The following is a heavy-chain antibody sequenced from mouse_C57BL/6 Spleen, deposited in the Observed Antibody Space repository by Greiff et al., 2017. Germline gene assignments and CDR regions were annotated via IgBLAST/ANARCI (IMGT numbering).Heavy chain of an antibody. J-gene: IGHJ3*01. CDR3: AREGTTSSFAY. CDR2: INPSSGYT. V-gene: IGHV1-4*01. CDR1: GYTLTSYT. Sequence: VQLQQSGAELARPGASVKMSCKASGYTLTSYTMHWVKQRPGQGLEWIGYINPSSGYTKYNQKFKDKATLTADKSSSTAYMQLSSLTSEDSAVYYCAREGTTSSFAYWGQGTLVTVSA. D-gene: IGHD1-1*01.